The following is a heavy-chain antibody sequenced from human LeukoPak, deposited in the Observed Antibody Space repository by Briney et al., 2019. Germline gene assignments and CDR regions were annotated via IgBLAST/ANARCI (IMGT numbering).Heavy chain of an antibody. Sequence: PGGSLRLSCAASGFTFDDYGMSWVRQAPGKGLEWVSGINWNGGSTGYADSVKGRFTISRDNAKNSLYLQRKSLRAEDTALYYCERGLNQQTYYYDSSGYFDAFDIWGQGTMVTVSS. CDR2: INWNGGST. CDR3: ERGLNQQTYYYDSSGYFDAFDI. V-gene: IGHV3-20*04. CDR1: GFTFDDYG. D-gene: IGHD3-22*01. J-gene: IGHJ3*02.